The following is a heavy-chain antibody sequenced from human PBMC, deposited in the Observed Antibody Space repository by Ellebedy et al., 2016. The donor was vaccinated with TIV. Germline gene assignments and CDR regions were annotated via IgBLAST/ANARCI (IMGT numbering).Heavy chain of an antibody. V-gene: IGHV3-48*02. Sequence: GESLKISXAASGFTFSTYAMSWVRQAPGKGLEWVSYISSSSSTIYYADSVKGRFTISRDNAKNSLYLQMNSLRDEDTAVYYCARLVIYMDVWGKGTTVTVSS. D-gene: IGHD2-2*01. J-gene: IGHJ6*03. CDR2: ISSSSSTI. CDR1: GFTFSTYA. CDR3: ARLVIYMDV.